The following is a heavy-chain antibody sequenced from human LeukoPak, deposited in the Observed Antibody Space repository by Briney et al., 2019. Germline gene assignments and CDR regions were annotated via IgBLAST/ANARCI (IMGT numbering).Heavy chain of an antibody. V-gene: IGHV3-74*01. Sequence: QPGGSLRLSCAASGFIFRNYWMHWVRQAPGKGLVWVSRVNGDGSNTIYADSMKGRFTISRDNAKDTLYLQINSLRAEDTAVYYCARSDYPYYFHYWGQGILVTVSS. CDR3: ARSDYPYYFHY. D-gene: IGHD3-10*01. CDR1: GFIFRNYW. J-gene: IGHJ4*02. CDR2: VNGDGSNT.